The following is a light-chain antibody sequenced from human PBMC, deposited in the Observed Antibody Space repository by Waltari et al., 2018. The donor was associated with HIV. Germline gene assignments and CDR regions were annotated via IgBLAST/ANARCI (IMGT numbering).Light chain of an antibody. Sequence: EIVLTQSPATLSLSPGERATLSCRASQSVSSHLAWYQQKPGQAPRLLIYDASNRATGIPARFSGNGSGTDFTLTISSLEPEHVAVYYCQQRSNWPPSLTFGGGTKVEIK. CDR3: QQRSNWPPSLT. J-gene: IGKJ4*01. V-gene: IGKV3-11*01. CDR1: QSVSSH. CDR2: DAS.